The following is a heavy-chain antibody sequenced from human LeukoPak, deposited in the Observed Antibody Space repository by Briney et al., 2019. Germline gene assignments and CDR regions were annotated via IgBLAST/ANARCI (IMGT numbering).Heavy chain of an antibody. CDR1: GYTFTGYY. J-gene: IGHJ4*02. D-gene: IGHD6-19*01. CDR3: ARIGGGSSGWKTIDY. V-gene: IGHV1-2*02. CDR2: INPNSGGT. Sequence: ASVKVSCKASGYTFTGYYMHWVRQAPGQGLEWMGWINPNSGGTNYAQKFQGRVTMTRDTSISTAYMELSRLRSDDTAVYYCARIGGGSSGWKTIDYWGQGTLVTVSS.